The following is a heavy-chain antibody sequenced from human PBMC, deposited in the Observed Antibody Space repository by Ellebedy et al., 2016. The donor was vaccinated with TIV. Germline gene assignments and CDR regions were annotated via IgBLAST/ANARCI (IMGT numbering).Heavy chain of an antibody. V-gene: IGHV1-69*13. Sequence: SVKVSCXASGGTFSSYAISWVRQAPGQGLEWMGGIIPIFGTANYAQKFQGRVTITADESTSTAYMELSSLRSEDTAVYYCATPAAERGYSGYVSLDYWGQGTLVTVSS. J-gene: IGHJ4*02. D-gene: IGHD5-12*01. CDR3: ATPAAERGYSGYVSLDY. CDR2: IIPIFGTA. CDR1: GGTFSSYA.